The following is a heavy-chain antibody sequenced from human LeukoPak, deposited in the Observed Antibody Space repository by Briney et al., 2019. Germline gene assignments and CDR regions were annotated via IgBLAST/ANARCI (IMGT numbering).Heavy chain of an antibody. D-gene: IGHD3-22*01. V-gene: IGHV1-18*01. CDR1: GYTFTSYG. J-gene: IGHJ4*02. Sequence: ASVKVSCKTSGYTFTSYGIIWVRQSPGQGLEWMGWISPYNGNTDHAQKFQGRVTMTTDTFTSTAYMDLRSLRSDDTAVYYCARKLYDSSRYGQTYYFDNWGQGTLVTVSS. CDR2: ISPYNGNT. CDR3: ARKLYDSSRYGQTYYFDN.